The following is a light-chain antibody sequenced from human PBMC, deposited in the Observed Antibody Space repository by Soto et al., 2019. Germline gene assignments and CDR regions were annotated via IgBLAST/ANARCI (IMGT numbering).Light chain of an antibody. J-gene: IGKJ4*01. CDR3: QQYNNWPLT. V-gene: IGKV3D-15*01. CDR2: DAS. CDR1: QSISRT. Sequence: EIVLTQSPATLSVSPGERATLSCRASQSISRTLAWYQQRPGQPPRLLIYDASIRATGFPARFSGSGSGTEFTLTISSLQSEDCAVYYCQQYNNWPLTFGGGTTVEIK.